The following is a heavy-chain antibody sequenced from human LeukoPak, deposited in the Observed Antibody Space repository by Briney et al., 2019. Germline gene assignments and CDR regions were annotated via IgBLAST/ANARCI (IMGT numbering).Heavy chain of an antibody. V-gene: IGHV3-23*01. CDR2: ISGSGGST. CDR3: AKGRGDTIFGAAGGRYFDY. D-gene: IGHD3-3*01. Sequence: PGGSLRLSCAASGFTFSSYAMSWVRQAPGKGLEWVSAISGSGGSTYYADSVKGRFTISRDNSKNTLYLQMNSLRAEDAAVYYCAKGRGDTIFGAAGGRYFDYWGQGTLVTVSS. CDR1: GFTFSSYA. J-gene: IGHJ4*02.